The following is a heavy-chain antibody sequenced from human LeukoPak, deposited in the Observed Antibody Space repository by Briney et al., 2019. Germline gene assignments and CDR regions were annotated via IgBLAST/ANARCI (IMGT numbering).Heavy chain of an antibody. CDR2: INPNSGNT. CDR3: ARGGYSYGYGAFDI. D-gene: IGHD5-18*01. Sequence: ASVKVSCKAPGYTFTGYYMHWVRQAPGQGLEWMGWINPNSGNTNYAQKLQGRVTMTTDTSTSTAYMELRSLRSDDTAVYYCARGGYSYGYGAFDIWGQGTMVTVSS. J-gene: IGHJ3*02. CDR1: GYTFTGYY. V-gene: IGHV1-18*04.